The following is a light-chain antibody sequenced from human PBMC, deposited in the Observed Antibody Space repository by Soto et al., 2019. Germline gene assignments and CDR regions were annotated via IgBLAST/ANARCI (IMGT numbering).Light chain of an antibody. J-gene: IGKJ2*01. CDR3: QQRSNWPPKYT. Sequence: EIVLTQSPGTLFLSPGERATLSCRASQSVSSSYLAWYQQKPGQAPRLLIYGASSRATGIPDRFSGSGSGTDFTLTISRLEPEDFAVYYCQQRSNWPPKYTFGQGTKLEIK. CDR2: GAS. V-gene: IGKV3D-20*02. CDR1: QSVSSSY.